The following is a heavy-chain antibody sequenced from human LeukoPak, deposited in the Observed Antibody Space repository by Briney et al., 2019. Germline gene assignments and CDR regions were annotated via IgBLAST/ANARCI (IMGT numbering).Heavy chain of an antibody. V-gene: IGHV1-2*02. CDR3: ARGRRILGGPENAGDFFDF. CDR1: GYTFTGYY. J-gene: IGHJ4*01. D-gene: IGHD3-16*01. Sequence: VKVSCKASGYTFTGYYMHWVRQAPGQGLEWMGWINPNSGGTNYAQSFQARVTMTRDTSIASSYMELTGLESDDTAVYYCARGRRILGGPENAGDFFDFWGQGSLVTVSS. CDR2: INPNSGGT.